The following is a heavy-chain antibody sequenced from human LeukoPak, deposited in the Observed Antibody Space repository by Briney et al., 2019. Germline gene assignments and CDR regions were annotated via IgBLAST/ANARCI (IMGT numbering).Heavy chain of an antibody. CDR1: GGSISSSSYY. V-gene: IGHV4-39*01. CDR3: AIFSRITIFGVVTPDNDY. CDR2: IYYSGST. J-gene: IGHJ4*02. D-gene: IGHD3-3*01. Sequence: KPSETLSLTCTVSGGSISSSSYYWGWIRQPPGKGLEWLGSIYYSGSTYYNPSLKSRVTISVDTSKNQFSLKLSSVTAADTAVYYCAIFSRITIFGVVTPDNDYWGQGTLVTVSS.